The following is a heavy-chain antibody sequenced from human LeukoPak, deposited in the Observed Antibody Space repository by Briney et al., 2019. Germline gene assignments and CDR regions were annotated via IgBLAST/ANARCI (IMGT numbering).Heavy chain of an antibody. CDR1: GFTFSSYG. J-gene: IGHJ4*02. CDR2: ISYDGNNK. CDR3: AKGCCSSTSCPPIDY. V-gene: IGHV3-30*18. Sequence: GGSLRLSCAASGFTFSSYGMHWVRQAPGKGLEWVAVISYDGNNKYYADSVKGRFTISRDNFKNTLYLQMNSLRAEDTAMYYCAKGCCSSTSCPPIDYWGQGALVTVSS. D-gene: IGHD2-2*01.